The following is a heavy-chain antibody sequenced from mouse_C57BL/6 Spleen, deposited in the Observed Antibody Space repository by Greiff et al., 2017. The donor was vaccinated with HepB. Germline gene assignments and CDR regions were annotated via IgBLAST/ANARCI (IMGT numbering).Heavy chain of an antibody. J-gene: IGHJ2*01. CDR2: IRNKANGYTT. CDR3: ARCLDGYYDY. Sequence: EVKLMESGGGLVQPGGSLSLSCAASGFTFTDYYMSWVRQPPGKALEWLGFIRNKANGYTTEYSASVKGRFTISRDNSQSILYLQMNALRAEDSATYYCARCLDGYYDYWGQGTTLTVSS. V-gene: IGHV7-3*01. D-gene: IGHD2-3*01. CDR1: GFTFTDYY.